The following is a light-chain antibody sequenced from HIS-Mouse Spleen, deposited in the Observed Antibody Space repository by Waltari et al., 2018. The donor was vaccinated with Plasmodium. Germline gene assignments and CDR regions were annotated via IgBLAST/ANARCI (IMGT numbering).Light chain of an antibody. CDR1: ALPTKY. V-gene: IGLV3-10*01. CDR3: YSTDSSGNHRV. J-gene: IGLJ3*02. Sequence: SYELTQPPSVPVSPGPTARITCPGNALPTKYAYWYQQKSGQAPVLVIYEDSKRPSGIPERFSGSSSGTMATLTISGAQVEDEADYYCYSTDSSGNHRVFGGGTKLTVL. CDR2: EDS.